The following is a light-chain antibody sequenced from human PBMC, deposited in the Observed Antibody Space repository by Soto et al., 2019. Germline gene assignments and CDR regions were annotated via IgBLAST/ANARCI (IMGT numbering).Light chain of an antibody. CDR1: SSNIGSNT. J-gene: IGLJ3*02. CDR2: RNN. CDR3: AAWDDSLNGGV. V-gene: IGLV1-44*01. Sequence: QSVVTQPPSASGTPGQRVTISCSGSSSNIGSNTVNWYQQLPGTAPKLLIYRNNERPSGVPDRFSGSQSGTSASLAISGLQSGDEADYYCAAWDDSLNGGVFGGGTKLTVL.